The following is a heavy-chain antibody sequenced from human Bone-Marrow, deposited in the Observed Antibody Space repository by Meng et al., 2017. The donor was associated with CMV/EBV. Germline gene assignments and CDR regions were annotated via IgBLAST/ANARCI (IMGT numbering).Heavy chain of an antibody. CDR1: GFTFSGYA. CDR3: ARDGGPTFYYDSTGYLIPLYFDY. Sequence: GESLKISCAASGFTFSGYAITWVRQAPGKGLEWVSGIGGSGDSTYYADSVKGRFTISRDNSKNTLYLQMNSLRAEDSAVYYCARDGGPTFYYDSTGYLIPLYFDYWGQGTLVNVSS. J-gene: IGHJ4*02. D-gene: IGHD3-22*01. V-gene: IGHV3-23*01. CDR2: IGGSGDST.